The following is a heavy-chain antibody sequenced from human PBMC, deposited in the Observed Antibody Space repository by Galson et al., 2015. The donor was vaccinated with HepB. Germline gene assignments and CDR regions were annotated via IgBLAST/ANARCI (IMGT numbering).Heavy chain of an antibody. CDR1: GFTFSSDW. CDR2: IKQDGSEK. V-gene: IGHV3-7*03. D-gene: IGHD2-2*01. J-gene: IGHJ3*02. CDR3: AKHGYCSGSSCYWISALNI. Sequence: SLRLSCADSGFTFSSDWMSWVRQAPGKGLEWVANIKQDGSEKYYVDSVKGRFTISRDNAKNSLYLQMNSMRFEDTAVYYCAKHGYCSGSSCYWISALNIWGQGTMVTVSS.